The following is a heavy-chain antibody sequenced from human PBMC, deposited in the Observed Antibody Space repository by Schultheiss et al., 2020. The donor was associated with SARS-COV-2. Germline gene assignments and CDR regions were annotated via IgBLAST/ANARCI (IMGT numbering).Heavy chain of an antibody. CDR3: ARGGSDFPS. Sequence: ASVKVSCKASGYTFTSYGISWVRQAPGQGLEWMGWISAYNGNTNYAQKFQGRVTITADKSTSTAYMELSSLRFEDTAVYYCARGGSDFPSWGQGTLVTVSS. CDR2: ISAYNGNT. D-gene: IGHD1-26*01. V-gene: IGHV1-18*01. J-gene: IGHJ5*02. CDR1: GYTFTSYG.